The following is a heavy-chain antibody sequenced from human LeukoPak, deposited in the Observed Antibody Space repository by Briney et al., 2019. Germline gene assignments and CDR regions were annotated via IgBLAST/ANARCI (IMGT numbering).Heavy chain of an antibody. CDR3: ARDYHGSGSYYYNWFDP. CDR2: ISAYNGNT. D-gene: IGHD3-10*01. J-gene: IGHJ5*02. CDR1: GYTFTSYG. Sequence: ASVTVSCKASGYTFTSYGISWVRQAPGQGLEWMGWISAYNGNTNYAQKLQGRVTMTTDTSTSTAYMELRSLRSDDTAVYYCARDYHGSGSYYYNWFDPWGQGTLVTVSS. V-gene: IGHV1-18*01.